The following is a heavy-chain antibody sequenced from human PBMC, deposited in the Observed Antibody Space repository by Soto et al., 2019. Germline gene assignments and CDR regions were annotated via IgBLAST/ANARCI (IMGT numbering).Heavy chain of an antibody. CDR1: GVSLRRKGMS. J-gene: IGHJ4*02. V-gene: IGHV2-70*20. CDR2: IDWEEEK. D-gene: IGHD1-7*01. CDR3: TRSTNWNYEYYFDY. Sequence: XGHTMVNTKQTLILTCAFSGVSLRRKGMSFSLVRPPPGKALEFLSLIDWEEEKFYSPSLRTRLTVSKDTSKSQVVLTLTNVDPVDTATYYCTRSTNWNYEYYFDYWGQGTLVTVSS.